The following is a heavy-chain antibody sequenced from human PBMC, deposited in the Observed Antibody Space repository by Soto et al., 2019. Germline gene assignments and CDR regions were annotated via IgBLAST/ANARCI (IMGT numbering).Heavy chain of an antibody. CDR3: ASLYGYSSSWYLVDY. Sequence: SETLSLTCTVSGGSISSSSYYWGWIRQPPGKGLERIGSIYYSGSTYYNPSLKSRVTISVDTSKNQFSLKLSSVTAADTAVYYCASLYGYSSSWYLVDYWGQGTLVTVSS. V-gene: IGHV4-39*01. D-gene: IGHD6-13*01. CDR1: GGSISSSSYY. J-gene: IGHJ4*02. CDR2: IYYSGST.